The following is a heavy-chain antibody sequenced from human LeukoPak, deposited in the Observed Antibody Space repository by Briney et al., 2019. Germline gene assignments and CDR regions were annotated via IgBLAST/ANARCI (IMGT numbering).Heavy chain of an antibody. J-gene: IGHJ4*02. CDR1: GFTFSSYA. V-gene: IGHV3-23*01. D-gene: IGHD3/OR15-3a*01. CDR3: AKDAGTYYFDY. Sequence: PGGSLRLSCAASGFTFSSYAMSWVRQPPGKGLEWVSTSSGSGGNTYYADFVKGRFTISRDNSKNTLYLQMNSLRAEDTAVYYCAKDAGTYYFDYWGQGTLVTVSS. CDR2: SSGSGGNT.